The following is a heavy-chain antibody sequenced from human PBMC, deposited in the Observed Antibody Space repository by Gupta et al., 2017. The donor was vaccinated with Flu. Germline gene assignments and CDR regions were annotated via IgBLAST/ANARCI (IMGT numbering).Heavy chain of an antibody. Sequence: EVQLVESGGGLVKPGGSLRLSCAASGFTFSSYSMNSVRQAPGKGLEWVSSISSSSSYIYYADSVKGRFTISRDNAKNSLYLQMNSLRAEDTAVXYXAREAGXDSSGYYDNWFDPWGQGTLVTVSS. CDR1: GFTFSSYS. CDR3: AREAGXDSSGYYDNWFDP. J-gene: IGHJ5*02. D-gene: IGHD3-22*01. V-gene: IGHV3-21*01. CDR2: ISSSSSYI.